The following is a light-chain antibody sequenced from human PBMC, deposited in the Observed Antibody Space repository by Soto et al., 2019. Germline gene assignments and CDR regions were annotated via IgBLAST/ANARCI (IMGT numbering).Light chain of an antibody. CDR3: QEYNTAPLT. J-gene: IGKJ4*01. V-gene: IGKV1-5*01. CDR1: ESISSW. CDR2: DAS. Sequence: DIQMTQSPSTLSASVGDTVTITCRASESISSWLAWYQEKPGKAPNLLIYDASSLESGVPSRFSGSGSGTDFTLTISSLQPEDVATYYCQEYNTAPLTFGGGTKVDI.